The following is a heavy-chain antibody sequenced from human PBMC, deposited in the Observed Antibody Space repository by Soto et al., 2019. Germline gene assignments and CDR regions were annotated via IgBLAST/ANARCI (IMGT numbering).Heavy chain of an antibody. CDR3: ARSPSITMFRGVIKFIWFDP. V-gene: IGHV1-69*06. CDR2: IIPIFGTA. Sequence: QVQLVQSGAEVKKPGSSVKVSCKASGGTFSSYAISWVRQAPGQGLEWMRGIIPIFGTANYAQKFKGRVKITAGKSTSTAYMELSSLRSEDTAVYYCARSPSITMFRGVIKFIWFDPWGQGTLVTVSS. CDR1: GGTFSSYA. D-gene: IGHD3-10*01. J-gene: IGHJ5*02.